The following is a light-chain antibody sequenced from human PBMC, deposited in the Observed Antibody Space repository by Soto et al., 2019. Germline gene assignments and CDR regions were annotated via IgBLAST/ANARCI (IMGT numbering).Light chain of an antibody. CDR1: QGISSY. J-gene: IGKJ4*01. V-gene: IGKV1-8*01. Sequence: IQMTQSPSTLSASTGDRVTITCRASQGISSYLAWYQQKPGKAPKLLIYAASTLQSGVPSRFSGSGSGTDFTLTISCLQAEDFATYYCQQYYSYPLTFGGGTKVDIK. CDR3: QQYYSYPLT. CDR2: AAS.